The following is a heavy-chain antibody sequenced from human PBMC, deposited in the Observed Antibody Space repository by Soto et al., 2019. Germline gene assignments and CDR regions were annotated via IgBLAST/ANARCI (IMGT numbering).Heavy chain of an antibody. D-gene: IGHD3-10*01. J-gene: IGHJ5*02. CDR2: IYYSGST. CDR3: AREGGSAQGFDP. Sequence: SETLSLTCTVSGGSISSGGYYWSWIRQHPGKGLEWIGYIYYSGSTYYNPSLKSRVTISVDTSKNQFSLKLSSVTAADTAVYYCAREGGSAQGFDPWGQGTLVTVSS. CDR1: GGSISSGGYY. V-gene: IGHV4-31*03.